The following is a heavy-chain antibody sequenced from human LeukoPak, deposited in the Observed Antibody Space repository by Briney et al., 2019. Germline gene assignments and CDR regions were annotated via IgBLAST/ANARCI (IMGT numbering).Heavy chain of an antibody. CDR1: GRSLSSSSYD. Sequence: SETLSLTCTVSGRSLSSSSYDWGWIRQPPGKGLEWIGSIYYSRSTYYNPSLKSRVTYSVDTSKNQFPLALNSVTAADTAVYYCASMVRGVIKGATLAFNWFDPWGQGTLVTVSS. CDR3: ASMVRGVIKGATLAFNWFDP. J-gene: IGHJ5*02. D-gene: IGHD3-10*01. V-gene: IGHV4-39*01. CDR2: IYYSRST.